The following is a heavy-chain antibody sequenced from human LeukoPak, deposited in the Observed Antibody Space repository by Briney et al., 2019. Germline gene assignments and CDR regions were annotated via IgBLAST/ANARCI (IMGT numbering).Heavy chain of an antibody. CDR3: AKHRGSGNYNYFDY. Sequence: PGGSLRLSCAASGFTFNNYALSWVRQAPGKGLEWVSSLSSPGTNTYYADSVKGRFTISRDNSKNTLYLQMDSLRAEDTAIYYCAKHRGSGNYNYFDYWGQGTLVTVSS. J-gene: IGHJ4*02. CDR2: LSSPGTNT. CDR1: GFTFNNYA. V-gene: IGHV3-23*01. D-gene: IGHD3-10*01.